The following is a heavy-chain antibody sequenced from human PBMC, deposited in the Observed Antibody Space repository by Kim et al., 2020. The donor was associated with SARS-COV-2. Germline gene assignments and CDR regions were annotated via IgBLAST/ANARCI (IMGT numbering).Heavy chain of an antibody. D-gene: IGHD1-26*01. CDR2: ISYDGSNK. J-gene: IGHJ4*02. V-gene: IGHV3-30*03. CDR3: AVGANFDY. Sequence: GGSLRLSCAASGFSFSSYAMHWVRQPPGKGLEWVAVISYDGSNKYYADSVKGRFTISRDNSKNTLYLQMNSLRGEDTAVYYCAVGANFDYWGQGTLVTVS. CDR1: GFSFSSYA.